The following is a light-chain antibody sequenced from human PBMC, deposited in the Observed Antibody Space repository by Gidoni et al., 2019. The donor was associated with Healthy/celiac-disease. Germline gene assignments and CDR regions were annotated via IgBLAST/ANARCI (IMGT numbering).Light chain of an antibody. J-gene: IGKJ2*01. CDR3: RQYNNWPPLMYT. CDR2: GAS. CDR1: QSVSRN. Sequence: EIVITQSPATLSVSPGERATPACRASQSVSRNLAWSQQNPGQAPRLLIYGASTMATGIPARFSGSGSGTEFTLTISILQSEDFAGYYGRQYNNWPPLMYTFGQGTKLEI. V-gene: IGKV3-15*01.